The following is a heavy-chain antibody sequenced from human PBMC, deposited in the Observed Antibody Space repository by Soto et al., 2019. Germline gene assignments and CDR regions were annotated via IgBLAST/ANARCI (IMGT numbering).Heavy chain of an antibody. J-gene: IGHJ4*02. D-gene: IGHD6-13*01. CDR3: AKDFSSPYYFDY. Sequence: HPGGSLRLSCAASGFTFSSYAMSWVRQAPGKGLEWVSAISGSGGSTYYADSVKGRFTISRDNSKNTLYLQMNSLRAEDTAVYYCAKDFSSPYYFDYWGQGTLVTVSS. CDR2: ISGSGGST. CDR1: GFTFSSYA. V-gene: IGHV3-23*01.